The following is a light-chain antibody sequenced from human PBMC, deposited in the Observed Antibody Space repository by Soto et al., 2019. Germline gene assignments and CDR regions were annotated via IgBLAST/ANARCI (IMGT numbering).Light chain of an antibody. Sequence: QSVLTQPASVSGSPGQSITISCTGTSSDIGGYNFVSWYQQHPGKAPKLMIYDVINRPSGVSNRFSGSKSGNTASLTSSGLQAEDEADYYCSSYTSSSTPLFGGGTKLTVL. CDR1: SSDIGGYNF. CDR3: SSYTSSSTPL. J-gene: IGLJ2*01. V-gene: IGLV2-14*03. CDR2: DVI.